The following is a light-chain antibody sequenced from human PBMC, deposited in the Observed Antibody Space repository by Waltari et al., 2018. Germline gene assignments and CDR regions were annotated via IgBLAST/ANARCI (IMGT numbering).Light chain of an antibody. CDR3: QRYDNLPIFA. J-gene: IGKJ3*01. V-gene: IGKV1-33*01. CDR2: DAS. Sequence: DIQMTQSPSSLSAFVGDRVIMTCQASQDISNYLNWYQQKSGKAPKLLIRDASNLETGVPSRFSGSQSRTDFTLTISSLQPKDVGTYYCQRYDNLPIFAFGPGTKVEIK. CDR1: QDISNY.